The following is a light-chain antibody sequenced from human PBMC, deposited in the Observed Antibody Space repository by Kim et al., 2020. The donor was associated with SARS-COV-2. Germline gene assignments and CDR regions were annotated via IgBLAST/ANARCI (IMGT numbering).Light chain of an antibody. CDR3: QQYYSYPRT. J-gene: IGKJ1*01. CDR2: AAS. Sequence: SASTGDRVTITCRASQGVSSYLAWYQQKPGKAPKLLVYAASTLQSGVPSRFSGSGSGTDFTLTISCLQSEDFATYYGQQYYSYPRTFGQGTKLEI. V-gene: IGKV1-8*01. CDR1: QGVSSY.